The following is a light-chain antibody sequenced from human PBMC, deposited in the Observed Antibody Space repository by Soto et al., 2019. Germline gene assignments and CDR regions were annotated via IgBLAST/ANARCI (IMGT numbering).Light chain of an antibody. CDR3: QQRASWPLLT. J-gene: IGKJ4*01. CDR2: DAS. CDR1: QSVSKS. Sequence: DIVLTQSPATLSLSPGERASLSCRASQSVSKSLAWYQQKPGQPPRLLIYDASTRATGIPARFTGSGSGTDFTLPISSLEPEDFAVYYCQQRASWPLLTFGGGTKVEIK. V-gene: IGKV3-11*01.